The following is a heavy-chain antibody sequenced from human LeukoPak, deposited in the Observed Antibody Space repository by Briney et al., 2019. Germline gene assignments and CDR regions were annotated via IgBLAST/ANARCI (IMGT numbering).Heavy chain of an antibody. V-gene: IGHV3-30*18. CDR1: GFTFSSYG. CDR3: AKDGARRYSGYFFDY. D-gene: IGHD5-12*01. CDR2: ISYDGSNK. J-gene: IGHJ4*02. Sequence: PGGSLRLSCAASGFTFSSYGMHWVRQAPGKGLEWVAVISYDGSNKYYADSVKGRFIISRDNSKNTLYLQMNSLRAEDTAVYYCAKDGARRYSGYFFDYWGQGTLVTVSS.